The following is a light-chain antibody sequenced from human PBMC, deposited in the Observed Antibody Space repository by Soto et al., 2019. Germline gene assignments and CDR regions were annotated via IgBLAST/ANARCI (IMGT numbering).Light chain of an antibody. V-gene: IGKV1-5*03. CDR2: KAS. Sequence: QTPHTHSTLPASIADRVAITFRASQSISSWLAWYQQKPGKAPKLLIYKASSLESGVPSRFSGSGSGTEFTLTISSLQPDDFATYYCQQYNSYSFGQGSNVDIK. CDR1: QSISSW. J-gene: IGKJ1*01. CDR3: QQYNSYS.